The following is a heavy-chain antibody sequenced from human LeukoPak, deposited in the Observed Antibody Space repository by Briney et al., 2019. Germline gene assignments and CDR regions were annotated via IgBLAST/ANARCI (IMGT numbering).Heavy chain of an antibody. CDR2: INHNGNVN. CDR1: GFTFSSYW. J-gene: IGHJ6*02. CDR3: AKGEDIVVVVAATGTFSYGMDV. Sequence: PGGSLRLSCAASGFTFSSYWMNWARQAPGKGLEWVASINHNGNVNYYVDSVKGRFTISRDNSKNTLYLQMNSLRAEDTAVYYCAKGEDIVVVVAATGTFSYGMDVWGQGTTVTVSS. V-gene: IGHV3-7*03. D-gene: IGHD2-15*01.